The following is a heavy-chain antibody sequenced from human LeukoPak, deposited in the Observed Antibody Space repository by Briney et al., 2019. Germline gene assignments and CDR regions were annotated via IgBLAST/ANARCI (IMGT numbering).Heavy chain of an antibody. J-gene: IGHJ1*01. CDR1: GYRFTRYW. CDR2: IYTGDSDT. V-gene: IGHV5-51*01. D-gene: IGHD2-2*01. Sequence: EALKISLKGSGYRFTRYWIGWVRQIPGKGLEWMGIIYTGDSDTRYSPSLQGQVTISADKSISTAYLQWSSLKASDTAMYYCARQAVPVAKYFQYWGQGTLVTVSS. CDR3: ARQAVPVAKYFQY.